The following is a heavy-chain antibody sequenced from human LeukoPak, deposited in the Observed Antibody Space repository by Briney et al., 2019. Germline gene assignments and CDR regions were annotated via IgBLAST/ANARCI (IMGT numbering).Heavy chain of an antibody. D-gene: IGHD5-18*01. Sequence: GGSLRLSCGASGFTFSSYEMNWVRQAPGKGLEWVSYISSSGSTIYYSDSVKGRFTISRDNAKNSLYLQMNSLRAEDTAVYYCARVGYSYGLDYFDYWGRGTLVTVSS. CDR3: ARVGYSYGLDYFDY. CDR1: GFTFSSYE. J-gene: IGHJ4*01. V-gene: IGHV3-48*03. CDR2: ISSSGSTI.